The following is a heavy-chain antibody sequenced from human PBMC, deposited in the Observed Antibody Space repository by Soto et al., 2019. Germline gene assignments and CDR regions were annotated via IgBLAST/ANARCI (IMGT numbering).Heavy chain of an antibody. V-gene: IGHV4-59*01. J-gene: IGHJ3*02. D-gene: IGHD3-22*01. CDR1: GGSISLYY. Sequence: SETLSLTCRVSGGSISLYYWSWIRQPPGKGLEWIAYIYYSGTSYNPSLKSRVSISLDTSKNQFSLKLSSVTAADTAVYYCARTYDGSGPNSGGYAFDIWGQGTRVT. CDR3: ARTYDGSGPNSGGYAFDI. CDR2: IYYSGT.